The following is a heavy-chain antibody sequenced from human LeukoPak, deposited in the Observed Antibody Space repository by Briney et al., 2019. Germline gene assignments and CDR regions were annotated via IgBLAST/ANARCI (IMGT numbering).Heavy chain of an antibody. CDR3: AKGHWYSSGWYWSHWFDP. V-gene: IGHV4-34*01. D-gene: IGHD6-19*01. CDR2: INHSGST. J-gene: IGHJ5*02. Sequence: SETLCLTCAVYGGSLSGYYWSWIRQPPGKGLEWIGEINHSGSTNYNPSLKSRVTISVDTSKNQFSLKLSSVTAADTAVYYCAKGHWYSSGWYWSHWFDPWGQGTLVTVSS. CDR1: GGSLSGYY.